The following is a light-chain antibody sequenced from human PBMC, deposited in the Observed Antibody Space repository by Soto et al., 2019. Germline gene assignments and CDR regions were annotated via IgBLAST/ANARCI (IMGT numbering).Light chain of an antibody. Sequence: IPMTQSPATLSVSPGEGATLSYWASQPIGTDLAWYQHTPGQTPRLLIYHASTRATGVAARFSGSGSGTEFTLTISSLQSEDFAIYYCLQYRHWRKFGQGTKVEMK. V-gene: IGKV3-15*01. CDR1: QPIGTD. CDR3: LQYRHWRK. J-gene: IGKJ1*01. CDR2: HAS.